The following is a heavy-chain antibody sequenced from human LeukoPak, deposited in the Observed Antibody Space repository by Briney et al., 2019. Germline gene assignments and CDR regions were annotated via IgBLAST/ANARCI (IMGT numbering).Heavy chain of an antibody. CDR1: GYTFTSYD. V-gene: IGHV1-8*01. J-gene: IGHJ4*02. CDR3: TDDNWRSYRNVDY. Sequence: EASVKVSCKASGYTFTSYDINWVRQAPGQGLEWMGWINPNSGNTGYAQKFQGRVTMTRNTSISTAYMELSSLRSEDTAVYYCTDDNWRSYRNVDYGAREPGSPSPQ. D-gene: IGHD3-16*02. CDR2: INPNSGNT.